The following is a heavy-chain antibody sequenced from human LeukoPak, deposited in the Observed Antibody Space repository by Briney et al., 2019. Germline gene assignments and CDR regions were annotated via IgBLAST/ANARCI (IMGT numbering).Heavy chain of an antibody. Sequence: GGSLRLPFAAPGIPFSYYAIHWVRQAPGQGLGWVAVISYDGSNKYYADSVKGRFTISRDNSKNTLYLQMNSLRAEDTAVYYCARDGGYSYGYSYYYYMDVWGKGTTVTVSS. CDR2: ISYDGSNK. CDR3: ARDGGYSYGYSYYYYMDV. CDR1: GIPFSYYA. V-gene: IGHV3-30*16. D-gene: IGHD5-18*01. J-gene: IGHJ6*03.